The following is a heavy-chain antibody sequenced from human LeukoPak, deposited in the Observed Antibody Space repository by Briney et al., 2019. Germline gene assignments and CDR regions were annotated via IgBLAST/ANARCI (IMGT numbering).Heavy chain of an antibody. CDR3: AKAPYSSSWFGVYFDY. J-gene: IGHJ4*02. D-gene: IGHD6-13*01. V-gene: IGHV3-23*01. CDR1: GFTFSSYA. Sequence: GGSLRLSCAASGFTFSSYAMSWVRQAPGKGLEWVSAISGSGGSTYYADSVKGRFTISRDNSKNTLYLQMTSLRAEDTAVYYCAKAPYSSSWFGVYFDYWGQGTLVTVSS. CDR2: ISGSGGST.